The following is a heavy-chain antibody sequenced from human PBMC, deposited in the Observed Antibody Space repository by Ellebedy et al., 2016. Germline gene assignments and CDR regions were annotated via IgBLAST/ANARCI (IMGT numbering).Heavy chain of an antibody. J-gene: IGHJ4*02. D-gene: IGHD5-24*01. CDR1: GYTRTSYG. V-gene: IGHV1-18*01. CDR2: ISAYNGNT. Sequence: ASVKVSCKASGYTRTSYGISWVRQAPGQGLEWMGWISAYNGNTNYAQKLQGRVTMTTDTSTSTVYMELSSLRSEDTAVYYCARSYNRLGMEPARAGDYWGQGTLVTVSS. CDR3: ARSYNRLGMEPARAGDY.